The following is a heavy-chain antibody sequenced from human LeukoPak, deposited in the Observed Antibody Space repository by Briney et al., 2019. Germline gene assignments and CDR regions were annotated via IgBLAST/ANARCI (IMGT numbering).Heavy chain of an antibody. CDR3: ARDTPAHQYYYDSSGHAFDI. D-gene: IGHD3-22*01. Sequence: EASVKVSCKASGYTFTSYAMHWLRQAPGQRLEWMGWINAGNGNTKYSQKFQGRVTITRDTSASTAYMELSSLRSEDTAVYYCARDTPAHQYYYDSSGHAFDIWGQGTMVTVSS. V-gene: IGHV1-3*01. CDR2: INAGNGNT. CDR1: GYTFTSYA. J-gene: IGHJ3*02.